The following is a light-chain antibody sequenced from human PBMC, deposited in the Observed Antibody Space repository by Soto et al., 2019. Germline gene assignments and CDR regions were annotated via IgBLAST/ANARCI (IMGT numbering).Light chain of an antibody. Sequence: EIVLTQSPGTLSLSPGERATLSCRASQSVSSTYLAWYQQQPGQAPRLLIYGSSNRATAIPDRFSGSGSGTDFTLTISGLEPEDFAVYYCQQYGSSSWTFGQGTKVEIK. CDR2: GSS. CDR1: QSVSSTY. CDR3: QQYGSSSWT. J-gene: IGKJ1*01. V-gene: IGKV3-20*01.